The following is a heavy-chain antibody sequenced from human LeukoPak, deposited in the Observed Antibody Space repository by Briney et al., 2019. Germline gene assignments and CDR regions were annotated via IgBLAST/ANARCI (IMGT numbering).Heavy chain of an antibody. CDR3: ARVRVTGGYYYGMDV. CDR2: IIPILGIA. V-gene: IGHV1-69*04. D-gene: IGHD7-27*01. Sequence: GASVTVSFTASGGTFSSYAISWVRQAPGQGLEWMGRIIPILGIANYAQKFQGRVTITADKSTSTAYMELSSLRSEDTAVYYCARVRVTGGYYYGMDVWGQGTTVTVSS. CDR1: GGTFSSYA. J-gene: IGHJ6*02.